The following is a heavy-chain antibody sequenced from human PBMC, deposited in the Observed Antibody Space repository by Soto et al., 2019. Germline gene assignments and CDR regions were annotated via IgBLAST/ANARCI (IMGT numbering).Heavy chain of an antibody. V-gene: IGHV3-48*03. D-gene: IGHD5-18*01. CDR3: AREADTLSPDAFDV. CDR2: ISSSGGAI. J-gene: IGHJ3*01. Sequence: SGYTFTSYDINWVRQAPGKGLECISYISSSGGAIYYADSVKGRFTISRDNAKNSLYLQMNSLRAEDTAVYYCAREADTLSPDAFDVWGQGTMVTVSS. CDR1: GYTFTSYD.